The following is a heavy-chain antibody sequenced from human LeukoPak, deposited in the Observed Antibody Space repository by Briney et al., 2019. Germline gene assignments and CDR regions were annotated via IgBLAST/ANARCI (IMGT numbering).Heavy chain of an antibody. V-gene: IGHV3-23*01. CDR2: ISGSGGST. CDR1: GFTFSSYS. D-gene: IGHD2-2*01. Sequence: GGSLRLSCAVSGFTFSSYSMNWVRQAPGKGLEWVSAISGSGGSTNYADSVKGRFTISRDNSKNTLYLQMNSLRAEDTAVYYCAKDRGYCSSTRCYALHYFDYWGQGTLVTVSS. J-gene: IGHJ4*02. CDR3: AKDRGYCSSTRCYALHYFDY.